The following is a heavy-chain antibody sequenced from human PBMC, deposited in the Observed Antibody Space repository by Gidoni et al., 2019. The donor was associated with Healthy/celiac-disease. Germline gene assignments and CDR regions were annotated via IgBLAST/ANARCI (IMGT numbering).Heavy chain of an antibody. D-gene: IGHD3-16*02. J-gene: IGHJ4*02. CDR2: ISSSGSTI. V-gene: IGHV3-48*03. Sequence: LRLSCAASGFTFSSYEMNWVRQAPGKGLEWVSYISSSGSTIYYADSVRGRFTISRDNATNSRYLQMNSLRAEDTAVYYCARGSIYDYVWGSYRYDYWGQGTLVTVSS. CDR1: GFTFSSYE. CDR3: ARGSIYDYVWGSYRYDY.